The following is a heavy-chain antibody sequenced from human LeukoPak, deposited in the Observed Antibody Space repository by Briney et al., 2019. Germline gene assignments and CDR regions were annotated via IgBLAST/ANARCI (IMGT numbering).Heavy chain of an antibody. D-gene: IGHD3-3*01. J-gene: IGHJ4*01. CDR2: IYHSGTT. V-gene: IGHV4-38-2*02. CDR1: GYSISSGYY. Sequence: SETLSLTCTVSGYSISSGYYWGWIRQPPGKGLEWIGSIYHSGTTYYNPSLKSRVTISVDTSKNQFSLKLSSVTAADTAVYYCSRHGVTISKVDYWGQGTPVTGSS. CDR3: SRHGVTISKVDY.